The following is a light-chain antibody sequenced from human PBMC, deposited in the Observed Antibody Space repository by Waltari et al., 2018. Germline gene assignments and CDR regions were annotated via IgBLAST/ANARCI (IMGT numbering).Light chain of an antibody. CDR2: EDT. CDR1: ALPQKS. Sequence: SYELTQPPSVSVSPGQTARITCSGDALPQKSAYWYQQKSGQAPVLLIYEDTKRPSGIPERFSGSSSGTWVTLIISGAQVEDEADYYCYSPDGSDNHAPWVYGGGTKLTVL. V-gene: IGLV3-10*01. CDR3: YSPDGSDNHAPWV. J-gene: IGLJ3*02.